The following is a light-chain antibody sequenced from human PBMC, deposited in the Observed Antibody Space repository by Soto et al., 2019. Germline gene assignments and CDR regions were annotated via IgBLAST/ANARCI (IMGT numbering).Light chain of an antibody. CDR3: QQFGSSPGFT. CDR1: QNIKNRY. V-gene: IGKV3-20*01. CDR2: GTS. Sequence: EIVLTQSPGTLSLSPGERATLSCRDSQNIKNRYLAWYQQKPGQAPRLLIYGTSSRATGIPDRFSGSGSGTDFTLTISRLEPEDFALYDYQQFGSSPGFTFGPGTKVDVK. J-gene: IGKJ3*01.